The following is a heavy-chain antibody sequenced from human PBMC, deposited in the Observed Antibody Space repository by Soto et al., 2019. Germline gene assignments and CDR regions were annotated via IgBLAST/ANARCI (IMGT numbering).Heavy chain of an antibody. D-gene: IGHD3-3*01. Sequence: SQTLSLTCAISGDSVSSNSAAWNWIRQSPSRGLEWLGRTYYRSKWYNDYAVSVKSRITINPDTSKNQFSLQLNSVTPEDTAVYYCAREEGRFWSGKVNWFDPWGQGTLVTVSS. CDR3: AREEGRFWSGKVNWFDP. V-gene: IGHV6-1*01. CDR1: GDSVSSNSAA. CDR2: TYYRSKWYN. J-gene: IGHJ5*02.